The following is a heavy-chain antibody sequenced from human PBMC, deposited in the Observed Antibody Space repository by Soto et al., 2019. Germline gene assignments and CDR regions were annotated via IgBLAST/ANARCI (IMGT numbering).Heavy chain of an antibody. CDR1: GYTLTELS. CDR3: AAQTMVTAIFYY. CDR2: FDPEDGET. Sequence: ASVKVSCKVSGYTLTELSMHWVRQAPGKGLEWMGGFDPEDGETIYAQKFQGRVTMTEDTSTETAYMELSSLRSEDTAVYYCAAQTMVTAIFYYWGQGTLVTVYS. J-gene: IGHJ4*02. V-gene: IGHV1-24*01. D-gene: IGHD2-21*02.